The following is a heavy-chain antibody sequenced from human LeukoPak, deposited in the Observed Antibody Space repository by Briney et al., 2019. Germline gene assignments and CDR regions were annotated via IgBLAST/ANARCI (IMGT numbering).Heavy chain of an antibody. CDR1: GGSFSGYY. CDR3: ARGVYDSSGYLYYFDY. V-gene: IGHV4-34*01. CDR2: INHSGST. Sequence: SETLSLTCAVYGGSFSGYYWSWIRQPPGKGLEWIGEINHSGSTNSNPSLKSRVTISVDTSKNQFSLKLSSVTAADTAVYYCARGVYDSSGYLYYFDYWGQGTLVTVSS. D-gene: IGHD3-22*01. J-gene: IGHJ4*02.